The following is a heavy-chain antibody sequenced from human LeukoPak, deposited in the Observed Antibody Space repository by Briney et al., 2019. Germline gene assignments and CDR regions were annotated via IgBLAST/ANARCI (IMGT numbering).Heavy chain of an antibody. J-gene: IGHJ5*02. D-gene: IGHD3-9*01. CDR3: ARDSPLRYFDWLLVGPNWFDP. Sequence: ASVTVSCKASGGTFSSYAISWVRQAPGQGLEWMGRIIPILGIANYAQKFQGRVTITADKSTSTAYMELSSLRSEDTAVYYCARDSPLRYFDWLLVGPNWFDPWGQGTLVTVSS. CDR2: IIPILGIA. CDR1: GGTFSSYA. V-gene: IGHV1-69*04.